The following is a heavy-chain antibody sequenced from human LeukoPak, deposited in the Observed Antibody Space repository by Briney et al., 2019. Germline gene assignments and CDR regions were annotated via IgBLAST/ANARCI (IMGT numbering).Heavy chain of an antibody. J-gene: IGHJ5*02. CDR3: ARVSVVPAAGLFDP. D-gene: IGHD2-2*01. V-gene: IGHV1-18*01. Sequence: ASVKVSCKASGYTFTSYGISWVRQAPGQGLEWMGWISAYNGNTNYAQKLQGRATMTTDTSTSTAYMELRSLRSDDTAVYYCARVSVVPAAGLFDPWGQGTLVTVSS. CDR1: GYTFTSYG. CDR2: ISAYNGNT.